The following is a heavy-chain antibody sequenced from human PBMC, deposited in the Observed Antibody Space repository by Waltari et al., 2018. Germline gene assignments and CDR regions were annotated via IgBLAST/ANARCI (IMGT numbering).Heavy chain of an antibody. CDR2: ISHEGDT. CDR3: ARGGTFPGYYYYMDI. Sequence: QAPIQPWGTGQLKASETLSLTRAVYNVPLTESYWSWVRQAPGKGLEWIGEISHEGDTKYKSSLRNRLTLSVDTSTKQFSLTLRSVIAADTATYYCARGGTFPGYYYYMDIWGKGTPVTVSS. D-gene: IGHD3-22*01. V-gene: IGHV4-34*01. CDR1: NVPLTESY. J-gene: IGHJ6*03.